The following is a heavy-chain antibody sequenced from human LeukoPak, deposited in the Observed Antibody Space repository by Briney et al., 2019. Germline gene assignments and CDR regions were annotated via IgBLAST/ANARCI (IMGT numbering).Heavy chain of an antibody. CDR1: GFTFSSYA. CDR2: ISGSGGST. D-gene: IGHD2-21*01. V-gene: IGHV3-23*01. CDR3: AKCGHPNYYYYYGMDV. J-gene: IGHJ6*02. Sequence: GGSLRLSCAASGFTFSSYAMSWVRQAPGKGLEWVSAISGSGGSTYYADSVKGRFTISRDNSKNTLYLQMNSLRAEDTAVYYCAKCGHPNYYYYYGMDVWGQGTTVTVSS.